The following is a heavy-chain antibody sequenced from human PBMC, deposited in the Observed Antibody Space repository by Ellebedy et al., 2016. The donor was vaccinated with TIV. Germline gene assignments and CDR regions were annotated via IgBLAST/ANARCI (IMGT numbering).Heavy chain of an antibody. CDR1: GFTFDDYA. D-gene: IGHD3-10*01. Sequence: SLKISXAASGFTFDDYAMHWVRQAPGKGLEWVSGISWNSGSIGYADSVKGRFTISRDNSKNTLYLQMNSLRAEDTAVYYCAKDRGVYFDYWGQGTLVTVSS. J-gene: IGHJ4*02. CDR3: AKDRGVYFDY. V-gene: IGHV3-9*01. CDR2: ISWNSGSI.